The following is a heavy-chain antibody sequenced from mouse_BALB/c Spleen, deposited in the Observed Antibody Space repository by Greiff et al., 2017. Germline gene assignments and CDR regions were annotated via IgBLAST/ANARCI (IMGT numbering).Heavy chain of an antibody. CDR2: ISSGGSYT. D-gene: IGHD2-2*01. Sequence: DVMLVESGGGLVKPGGSLKLSCAASGFTFSSYAMSWVRQSPEKRLEWVAEISSGGSYTYYPDTVTGRFTISRDNAKNTLYLEMSSLRSEDTAMYYCARGYGYDYAMDYWGQGTSVTVSS. V-gene: IGHV5-9-4*01. CDR1: GFTFSSYA. CDR3: ARGYGYDYAMDY. J-gene: IGHJ4*01.